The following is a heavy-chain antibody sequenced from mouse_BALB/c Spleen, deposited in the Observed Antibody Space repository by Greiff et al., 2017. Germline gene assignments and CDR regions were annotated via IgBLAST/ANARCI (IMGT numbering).Heavy chain of an antibody. CDR2: IDPENGDT. CDR1: GFNIKDYY. Sequence: EVKLQESGAELVRSGASVKLSCTASGFNIKDYYMHWVKQRPEQGLEWIGWIDPENGDTEYAPKFQGKATMTADTSSNTAYLQLSSLTSEDTAVYYCNAQGYRYDYWGQGTTLTVSS. D-gene: IGHD2-14*01. V-gene: IGHV14-4*02. J-gene: IGHJ2*01. CDR3: NAQGYRYDY.